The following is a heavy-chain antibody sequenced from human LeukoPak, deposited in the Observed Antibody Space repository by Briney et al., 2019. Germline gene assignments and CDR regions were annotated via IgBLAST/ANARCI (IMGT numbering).Heavy chain of an antibody. V-gene: IGHV4-59*01. CDR1: GGSLNDYF. CDR2: IYYRGDT. D-gene: IGHD2-15*01. J-gene: IGHJ6*03. Sequence: SETLSLTCTVSGGSLNDYFWDWIRQAPGKGQEWIGNIYYRGDTNYNPSLKGRLTVSLDTSKNHFSLKLTSVTAADTAVYYCARGRLFYYMDVWGEGTTVTVSS. CDR3: ARGRLFYYMDV.